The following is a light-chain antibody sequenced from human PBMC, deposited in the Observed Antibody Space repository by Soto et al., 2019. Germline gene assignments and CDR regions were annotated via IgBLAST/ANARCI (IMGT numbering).Light chain of an antibody. V-gene: IGKV3-15*01. J-gene: IGKJ2*01. CDR1: QSVRSD. CDR3: QQYNTWPFT. CDR2: GAS. Sequence: EKVETQSPATLSVSPGEGATLSCRASQSVRSDFAWFQQRHGQGPRLLIYGASTRATGIPARFSGSGSGTEFTLTISSLQSEDFAVYYCQQYNTWPFTFGEGTKLEIK.